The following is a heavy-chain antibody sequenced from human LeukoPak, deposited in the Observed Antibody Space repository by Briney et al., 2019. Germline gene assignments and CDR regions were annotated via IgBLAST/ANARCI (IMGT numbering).Heavy chain of an antibody. V-gene: IGHV1-18*01. J-gene: IGHJ4*02. Sequence: ASVKVSCKASGYTFTSYGISWVRQAPGQGLEWMGWISAYNGNTNYAQKFQGRVTMTRNTSISTAYMELSSLRSEDTAVYYCAKTDCSSTSCYAGGLYYFDYWGQGTLVTVSS. CDR2: ISAYNGNT. CDR1: GYTFTSYG. D-gene: IGHD2-2*01. CDR3: AKTDCSSTSCYAGGLYYFDY.